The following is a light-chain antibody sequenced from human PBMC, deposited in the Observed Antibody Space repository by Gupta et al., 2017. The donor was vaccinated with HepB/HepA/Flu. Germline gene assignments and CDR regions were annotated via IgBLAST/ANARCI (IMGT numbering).Light chain of an antibody. CDR1: QSVSSTF. Sequence: EIVLTQSPGTLSLSPGERATLSCKTSQSVSSTFLAWYQQKPGQAPRLLISAASNRATGIPDRFSRSGSGTDFALTINILEPEDVAVYYCQQYVTSPPGYTFGQGTKLEIK. V-gene: IGKV3-20*01. CDR2: AAS. CDR3: QQYVTSPPGYT. J-gene: IGKJ2*01.